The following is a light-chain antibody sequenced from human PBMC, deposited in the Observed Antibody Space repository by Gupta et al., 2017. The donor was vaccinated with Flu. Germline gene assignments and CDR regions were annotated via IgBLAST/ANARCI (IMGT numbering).Light chain of an antibody. J-gene: IGLJ3*02. Sequence: RFTISCSGSSSNIGSNYVYWYQQLPGTAPKLLIYRNNQRPSGVPDRFSGSKSGTSASLAISGLRSEDEADYYCAAWDDSLSALLFGGGTKLTVL. CDR2: RNN. CDR3: AAWDDSLSALL. V-gene: IGLV1-47*01. CDR1: SSNIGSNY.